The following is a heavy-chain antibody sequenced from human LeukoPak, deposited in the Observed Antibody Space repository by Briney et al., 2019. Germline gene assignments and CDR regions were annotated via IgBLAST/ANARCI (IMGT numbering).Heavy chain of an antibody. Sequence: GGSLRLSCAASGFTFSSYAMSWVRQAPGKGLEWVSAISGSGGSTYYADSVKGRFTISRDNSKNTLYLQMGSLRAEDMAVYYCSRDLYYGSGSSYNGLEYWGQGTLVTVSS. CDR3: SRDLYYGSGSSYNGLEY. J-gene: IGHJ4*02. V-gene: IGHV3-23*01. CDR2: ISGSGGST. CDR1: GFTFSSYA. D-gene: IGHD3-10*01.